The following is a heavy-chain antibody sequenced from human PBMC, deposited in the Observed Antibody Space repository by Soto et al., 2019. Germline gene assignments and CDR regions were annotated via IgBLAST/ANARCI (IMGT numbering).Heavy chain of an antibody. J-gene: IGHJ6*02. CDR2: FDPEDGET. CDR1: GYTLTELS. Sequence: GASVKVSCKVSGYTLTELSMHWVRQAPGKGLEWMGGFDPEDGETIYAQKFQGRVTMTEDTSTDTAYMELSSLRSEDTAVYYCATDYGSGPDPVYYYYGMDVWGQGTTVTVSS. CDR3: ATDYGSGPDPVYYYYGMDV. V-gene: IGHV1-24*01. D-gene: IGHD3-10*01.